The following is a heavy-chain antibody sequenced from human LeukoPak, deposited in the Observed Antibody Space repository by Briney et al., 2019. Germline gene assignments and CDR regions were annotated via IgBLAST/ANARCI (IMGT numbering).Heavy chain of an antibody. CDR2: INHSGST. V-gene: IGHV4-34*01. J-gene: IGHJ4*02. Sequence: KASETLSLTCAVYGGSFSGYYWSWIRQPPGKGLEWIGEINHSGSTNYNPSLKSRVTISVDTSKNQFSLKLSSVTAADTAVYYCARAKSSPKRAWNYWGQGTLVTVSS. CDR3: ARAKSSPKRAWNY. CDR1: GGSFSGYY. D-gene: IGHD6-13*01.